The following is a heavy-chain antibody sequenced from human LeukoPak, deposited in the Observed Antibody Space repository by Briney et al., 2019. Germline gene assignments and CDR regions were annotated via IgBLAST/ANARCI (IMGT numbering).Heavy chain of an antibody. J-gene: IGHJ5*02. CDR3: ARKGKGIAARRGYNWFDP. Sequence: PGGSLRLSCAVSGITLSNYGMSWVRQAPGKGLEWVAGISDSGGRTNYADSVKGRFTISRDNPKNTLYLQMNSLRAEDTAVYYCARKGKGIAARRGYNWFDPWGQGTLVTVSS. V-gene: IGHV3-23*01. CDR2: ISDSGGRT. D-gene: IGHD6-6*01. CDR1: GITLSNYG.